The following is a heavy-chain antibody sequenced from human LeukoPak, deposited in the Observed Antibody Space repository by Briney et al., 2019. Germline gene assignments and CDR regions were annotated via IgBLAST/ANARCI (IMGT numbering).Heavy chain of an antibody. CDR3: ARSRAFDI. CDR2: IYYSGNT. CDR1: GGSISSSSYY. V-gene: IGHV4-39*01. J-gene: IGHJ3*02. Sequence: SETLSLTCTVSGGSISSSSYYWGWIRQPPGKGLEWIGSIYYSGNTYYNPSLKSRVTISVDTSKNQFSLKLSSVTAADTAVYYCARSRAFDIWGQGTMVTVSS.